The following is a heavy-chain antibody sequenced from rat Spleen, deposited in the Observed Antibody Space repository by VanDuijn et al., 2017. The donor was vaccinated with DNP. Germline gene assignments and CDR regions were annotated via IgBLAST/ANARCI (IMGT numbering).Heavy chain of an antibody. V-gene: IGHV3-1*01. Sequence: VQLQESGPGLVKPSQSLSLTCSVTGYSITSNYWGWIRKFPGNKMEWIGHISYSGTTTYSPSLKSRISITRDTSKNQYFLQLHSVTTEDTATYYCARGNDGYYAMDAWGQGTSVTVSS. D-gene: IGHD1-12*02. CDR2: ISYSGTT. CDR3: ARGNDGYYAMDA. CDR1: GYSITSNY. J-gene: IGHJ4*01.